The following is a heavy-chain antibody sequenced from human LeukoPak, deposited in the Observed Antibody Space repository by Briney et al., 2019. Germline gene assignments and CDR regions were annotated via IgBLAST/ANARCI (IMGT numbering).Heavy chain of an antibody. CDR1: GFTFSDYY. V-gene: IGHV3-11*06. Sequence: GGSLRLSCAASGFTFSDYYMSWIRQAPGKGLEWVSYISSSSSCTNYADSVKGRFTISRDNAKNSLYLQMNSLRAEDTAVYYCARGGYSSGWYDYFDYWGQGTLVTVSS. J-gene: IGHJ4*02. CDR3: ARGGYSSGWYDYFDY. CDR2: ISSSSSCT. D-gene: IGHD6-19*01.